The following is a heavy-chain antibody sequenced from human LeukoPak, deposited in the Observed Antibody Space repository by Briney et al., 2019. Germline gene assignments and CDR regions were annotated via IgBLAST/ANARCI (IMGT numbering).Heavy chain of an antibody. CDR3: ARGYGYDSTPFDY. CDR1: GGSISNFY. Sequence: SETLSLTCTVSGGSISNFYCNWIRQPVGKGLEWIGRIYTSGSTKYNPSLKSRVTMSVDTSNNQFSLKLSSVTAADTAVYYCARGYGYDSTPFDYWGQGTLVTVSS. J-gene: IGHJ4*02. V-gene: IGHV4-4*07. D-gene: IGHD3-22*01. CDR2: IYTSGST.